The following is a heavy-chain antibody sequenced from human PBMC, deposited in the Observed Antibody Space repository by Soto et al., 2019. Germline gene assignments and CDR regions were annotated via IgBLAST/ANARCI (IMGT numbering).Heavy chain of an antibody. D-gene: IGHD2-15*01. V-gene: IGHV4-59*12. J-gene: IGHJ4*02. Sequence: SETLSLTCTVSGGSISGYFWSWIRQPPGKGLEWIGYIYYSGSTNYNPSLKSRVTISVDTSKNQFSLNLSSVTAADTAVYYCAREAARCYGSCYVYWGQGTLVTVSS. CDR2: IYYSGST. CDR3: AREAARCYGSCYVY. CDR1: GGSISGYF.